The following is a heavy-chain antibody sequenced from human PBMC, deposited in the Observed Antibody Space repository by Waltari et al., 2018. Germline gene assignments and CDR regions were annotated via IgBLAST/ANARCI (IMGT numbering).Heavy chain of an antibody. Sequence: QVQLQQWGAGLLKPSETLSLTCAVYGGSLSNYSWRWIRQPPGKGLEWIGEIDQRGRTKYNPALKSRVIISLDTSKNQFSLRLRSVTAADTAIYFCARPMWCSSTTCSGPMDVWGQGTTATVSS. CDR2: IDQRGRT. V-gene: IGHV4-34*01. CDR1: GGSLSNYS. J-gene: IGHJ6*02. D-gene: IGHD2-2*01. CDR3: ARPMWCSSTTCSGPMDV.